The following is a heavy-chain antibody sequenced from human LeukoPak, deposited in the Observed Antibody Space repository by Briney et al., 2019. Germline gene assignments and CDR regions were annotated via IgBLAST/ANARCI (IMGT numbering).Heavy chain of an antibody. D-gene: IGHD5-18*01. Sequence: QPGRSLRLSCAASGFTFSSYGMHWVRQAPGKGLEWVAVILYGGSDKYSADSVKGRFTTSTDNSTHTLYLKMNSLRAEDTAVYSCAKNAHSQGYSYAGIDYCGQGTLVTVSS. CDR2: ILYGGSDK. V-gene: IGHV3-30*18. CDR1: GFTFSSYG. CDR3: AKNAHSQGYSYAGIDY. J-gene: IGHJ4*02.